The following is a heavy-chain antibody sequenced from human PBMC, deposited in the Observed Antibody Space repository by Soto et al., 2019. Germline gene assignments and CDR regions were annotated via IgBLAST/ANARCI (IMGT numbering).Heavy chain of an antibody. V-gene: IGHV5-51*01. CDR2: IYPSDSDT. J-gene: IGHJ4*02. Sequence: VSHKVSCQVSGYTFTIYWVAGVCQMTGKGLEWMGIIYPSDSDTRYSPSFQGQVTISADQSINTAYLQWDSLKASDTAIYYCARPANTVADHFDLWGQGTPVTVSS. D-gene: IGHD4-17*01. CDR1: GYTFTIYW. CDR3: ARPANTVADHFDL.